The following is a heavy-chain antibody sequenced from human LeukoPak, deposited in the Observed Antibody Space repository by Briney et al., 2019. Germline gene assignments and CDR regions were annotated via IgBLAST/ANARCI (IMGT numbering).Heavy chain of an antibody. J-gene: IGHJ4*02. CDR3: AKDAGYSYGCFAFRPGYYFDY. V-gene: IGHV3-30*02. Sequence: GGSLRLSCAASGFAFSSYGMHWVRQAPGKGLEWVAFIRYDGSNKYYADSVKGRFTISRDNSKNTLYLQMNSLRAEDTAVYYCAKDAGYSYGCFAFRPGYYFDYWGQGTLVTVSS. CDR2: IRYDGSNK. D-gene: IGHD5-18*01. CDR1: GFAFSSYG.